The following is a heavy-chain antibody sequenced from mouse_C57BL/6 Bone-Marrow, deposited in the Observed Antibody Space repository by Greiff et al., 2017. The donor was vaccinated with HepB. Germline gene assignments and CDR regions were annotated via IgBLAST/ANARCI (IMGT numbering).Heavy chain of an antibody. CDR2: IYPGSGST. CDR1: GYTFTSYW. CDR3: ARTEDYDYDPYYFDD. V-gene: IGHV1-55*01. D-gene: IGHD2-4*01. Sequence: QVQLQQPGAELVKPGASVKMSCKASGYTFTSYWITWVKQRPGQGLEWIGDIYPGSGSTNYNEKFKSKATLTVDTSSSTAYMQLSSLTSEDSAVYYCARTEDYDYDPYYFDDWGQGTTLTVSS. J-gene: IGHJ2*01.